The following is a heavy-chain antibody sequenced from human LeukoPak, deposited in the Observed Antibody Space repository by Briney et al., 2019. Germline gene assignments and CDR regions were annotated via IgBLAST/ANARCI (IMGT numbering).Heavy chain of an antibody. CDR2: ISGSGGST. CDR3: AKDYSSNGDIAL. Sequence: GGSLRLSCAVSGVTFSSYTMRWVRQAPGKGLEWVSGISGSGGSTSYADSVKGRFTISRDNSKNTLYLQMNSLTAEDTAVYYCAKDYSSNGDIALWGQGTLVTVSS. D-gene: IGHD4-11*01. CDR1: GVTFSSYT. V-gene: IGHV3-23*01. J-gene: IGHJ4*02.